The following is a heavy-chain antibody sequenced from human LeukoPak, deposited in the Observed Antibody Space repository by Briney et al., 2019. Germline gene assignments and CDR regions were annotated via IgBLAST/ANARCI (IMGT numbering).Heavy chain of an antibody. V-gene: IGHV4-4*07. J-gene: IGHJ6*02. D-gene: IGHD2-2*01. CDR1: VGSISSYS. CDR3: AIGCSSTSLYLRMHL. Sequence: SETLSLTCTVSVGSISSYSGSWNRQPAGEGLEWIGRVYTSGSTNYNPSLKSRLTMSVDMSKNQFALQLSSVTAADTAIYYCAIGCSSTSLYLRMHLWGQGTTVTVSS. CDR2: VYTSGST.